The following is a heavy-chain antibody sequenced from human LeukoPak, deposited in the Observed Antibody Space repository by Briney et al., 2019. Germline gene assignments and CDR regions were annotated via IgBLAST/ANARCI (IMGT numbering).Heavy chain of an antibody. D-gene: IGHD2-21*02. CDR1: GFTFSSYA. CDR3: AKVPHGGDRIDY. Sequence: PGGSMRLSCAAAGFTFSSYAMSWVRQAPGKVLGWVSMIRGSGGTTYYTDSVKGRFTISRDNSKNTLYLQMNSLRAEDTAVYYCAKVPHGGDRIDYWGQGTLVTVSS. V-gene: IGHV3-23*01. J-gene: IGHJ4*02. CDR2: IRGSGGTT.